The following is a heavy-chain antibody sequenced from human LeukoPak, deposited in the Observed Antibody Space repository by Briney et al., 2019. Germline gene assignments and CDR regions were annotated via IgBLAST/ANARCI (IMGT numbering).Heavy chain of an antibody. D-gene: IGHD6-13*01. V-gene: IGHV1-18*01. CDR2: ISAYNGNT. CDR1: GYTFTSYG. J-gene: IGHJ4*02. Sequence: ASVKVSCKASGYTFTSYGISWVRQAPGQGLEWMGWISAYNGNTNYAQKLQGRVTMTTDTSTSTAYMELRSLRSDDTAVYYCARSWPTGYSSSKDFDYWGQGTLVTVSS. CDR3: ARSWPTGYSSSKDFDY.